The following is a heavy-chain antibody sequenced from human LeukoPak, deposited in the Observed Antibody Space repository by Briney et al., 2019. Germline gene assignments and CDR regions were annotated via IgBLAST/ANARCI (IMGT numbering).Heavy chain of an antibody. CDR3: ARVPVYLPSLAFDI. J-gene: IGHJ3*02. CDR1: GGSISSGAYY. D-gene: IGHD2-8*01. CDR2: GYFRGNT. Sequence: SETLSLTCTVSGGSISSGAYYWSWIRQVPGKGLEWIGYGYFRGNTFYNPSLKGRVTISVDTSKNQFSLKLSSVTAADTAVYYCARVPVYLPSLAFDIWGQGTMVTVSS. V-gene: IGHV4-31*03.